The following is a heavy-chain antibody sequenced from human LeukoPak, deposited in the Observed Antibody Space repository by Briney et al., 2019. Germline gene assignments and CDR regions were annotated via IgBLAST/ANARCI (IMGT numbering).Heavy chain of an antibody. D-gene: IGHD2-21*01. CDR2: ISGSGGTT. Sequence: GGSLRLSCAASGFTFNNYAMNWVRQAPGKGLEWVSVISGSGGTTYYADSVKGRFTISRDSSKNTLYLQMNSLRAEDTAVYYCAKDFRIGYSAHFDYWGQGALVTVSS. CDR1: GFTFNNYA. J-gene: IGHJ4*02. CDR3: AKDFRIGYSAHFDY. V-gene: IGHV3-23*01.